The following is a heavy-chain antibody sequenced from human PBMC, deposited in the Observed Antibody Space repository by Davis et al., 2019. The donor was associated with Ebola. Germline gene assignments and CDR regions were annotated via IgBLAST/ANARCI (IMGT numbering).Heavy chain of an antibody. CDR2: ISYSGST. CDR1: GDSISPYF. V-gene: IGHV4-59*01. CDR3: ARGSDGGNSADS. D-gene: IGHD4-23*01. J-gene: IGHJ4*02. Sequence: MPSETLSLTCTVSGDSISPYFWSWVRQPPGKGPEWIGYISYSGSTKYNPSLKSRVTISGDTSKNQFSLKLSSVTAADTAVYYCARGSDGGNSADSWGQGTLVTVSS.